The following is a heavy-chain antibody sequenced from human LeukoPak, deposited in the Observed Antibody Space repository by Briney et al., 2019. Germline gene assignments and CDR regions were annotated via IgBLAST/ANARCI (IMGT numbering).Heavy chain of an antibody. CDR2: ISYDGSNK. CDR1: GFTFSSYA. V-gene: IGHV3-30*04. J-gene: IGHJ4*02. D-gene: IGHD2-15*01. Sequence: GRSLRLSCAASGFTFSSYATHWVRQAPGKGLEWVAVISYDGSNKYYADSVKGRFTISRDNAQNSLYLQMNSLRAEDTAVYYCAREGGYCFGAGCRYFDYWGQGTLVTVSS. CDR3: AREGGYCFGAGCRYFDY.